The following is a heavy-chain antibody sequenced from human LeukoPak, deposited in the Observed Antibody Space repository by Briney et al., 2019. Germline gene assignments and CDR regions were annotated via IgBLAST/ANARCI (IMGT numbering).Heavy chain of an antibody. J-gene: IGHJ6*03. D-gene: IGHD2-2*01. CDR2: ISAYNGNT. V-gene: IGHV1-18*01. CDR3: ARGVVPPYYYYMDV. CDR1: GYTFTSYG. Sequence: GASVKVSCKASGYTFTSYGISWVRQAPGQGLEWMGWISAYNGNTNYAQKLQGRVTITRNTSISTAYMELSSLRSEDTAVYYCARGVVPPYYYYMDVWGKGTTVTVSS.